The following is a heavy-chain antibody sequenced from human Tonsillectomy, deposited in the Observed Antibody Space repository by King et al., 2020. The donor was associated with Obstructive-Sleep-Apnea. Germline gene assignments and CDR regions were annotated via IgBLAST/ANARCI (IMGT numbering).Heavy chain of an antibody. CDR1: GFSFSSYW. CDR2: IKQDGSGK. CDR3: VRRYCSSTSCYFNY. V-gene: IGHV3-7*03. D-gene: IGHD2-2*01. J-gene: IGHJ4*02. Sequence: VQLVESGGGLVQPGGSLRLSCAASGFSFSSYWMSWVRQAPGKGLEWVANIKQDGSGKYYVVSVKGRFTISRDNAKNSLYLQMNSLRAEDTAVYYRVRRYCSSTSCYFNYWGKGTLVTVSS.